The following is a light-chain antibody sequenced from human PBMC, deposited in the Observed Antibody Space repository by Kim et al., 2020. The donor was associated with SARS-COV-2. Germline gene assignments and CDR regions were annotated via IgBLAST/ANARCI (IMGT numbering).Light chain of an antibody. Sequence: EIVLTQSPGTLSLSPGERATPSCRASQSVSSSTLAWYQQKRGQGTRLLIYGASTRATGIPDRFSGSGSGTDFTLTITRLEPEDFAFHYCQQYGSSPTFGQGTRLEIK. CDR2: GAS. CDR3: QQYGSSPT. J-gene: IGKJ5*01. CDR1: QSVSSST. V-gene: IGKV3-20*01.